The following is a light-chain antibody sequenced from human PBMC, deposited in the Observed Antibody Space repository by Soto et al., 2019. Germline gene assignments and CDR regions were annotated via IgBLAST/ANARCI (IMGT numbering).Light chain of an antibody. CDR2: GNR. CDR3: QAYDYSLTASV. Sequence: QSVLTQPPSLSGAPGQRITISCTGTSSNLGAAFAVQWYQQLPGAAPKLLIYGNRNRPSGVPERFSGSKSGTSASLAITGLQAEDEADYYCQAYDYSLTASVFGGGTKLTVL. CDR1: SSNLGAAFA. V-gene: IGLV1-40*01. J-gene: IGLJ3*02.